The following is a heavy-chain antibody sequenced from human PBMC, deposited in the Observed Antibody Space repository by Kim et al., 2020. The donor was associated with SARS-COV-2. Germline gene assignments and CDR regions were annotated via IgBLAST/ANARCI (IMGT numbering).Heavy chain of an antibody. CDR3: ARFDPYWYFDL. Sequence: SETLSLTCTVSDYSITRGSYWGWIRQPPGKGLEWIGTISHSGSTSYNPSLKSRVTMSVDTSNKQFSLYLSSVTAADTAVFYCARFDPYWYFDLWGRGTLV. D-gene: IGHD3-9*01. CDR2: ISHSGST. V-gene: IGHV4-38-2*02. J-gene: IGHJ2*01. CDR1: DYSITRGSY.